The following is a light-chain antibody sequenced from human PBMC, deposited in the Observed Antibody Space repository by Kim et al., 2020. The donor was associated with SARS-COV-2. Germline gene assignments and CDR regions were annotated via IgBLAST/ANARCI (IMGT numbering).Light chain of an antibody. Sequence: DIQMAQSPSSLSASVGDRVTITCRASQGISHSLAWYRQKPGKVPMLLIYGASTLQSGVPSRFSGSGSGTDFTLTISSLQPEDAANYYCQKYDSAPWTFGQGTKVDIK. V-gene: IGKV1-27*01. CDR3: QKYDSAPWT. CDR2: GAS. J-gene: IGKJ1*01. CDR1: QGISHS.